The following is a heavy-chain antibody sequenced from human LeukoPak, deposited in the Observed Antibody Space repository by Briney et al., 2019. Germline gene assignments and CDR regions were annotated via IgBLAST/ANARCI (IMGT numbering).Heavy chain of an antibody. V-gene: IGHV1-46*01. Sequence: GASVKVSCKASGYTFTSYYIHWVRQAPGQGLEWMGIINPSGGSTSYAQKFQGRVTMTRDTSTSTVYMELSSLRSEDTAVYYCARARLYGDYVAYFDYWGQGTLVTVSS. D-gene: IGHD4-17*01. J-gene: IGHJ4*02. CDR2: INPSGGST. CDR1: GYTFTSYY. CDR3: ARARLYGDYVAYFDY.